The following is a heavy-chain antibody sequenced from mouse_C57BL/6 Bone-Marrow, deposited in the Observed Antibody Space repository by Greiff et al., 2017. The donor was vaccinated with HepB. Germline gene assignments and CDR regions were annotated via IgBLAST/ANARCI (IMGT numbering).Heavy chain of an antibody. CDR2: ITHSGET. CDR1: GFPITSGYY. CDR3: AGVNYGYAWGFDV. D-gene: IGHD2-2*01. V-gene: IGHV12-3*01. J-gene: IGHJ1*03. Sequence: VQLVESGPGLVKPSQSLFLTCSITGFPITSGYYWIWIRQSPGKPLEWMGYITHSGETFYNPSLQSPISITRETSKNQFFLQLNSVTTEDTAMYYCAGVNYGYAWGFDVWGTGTTVTVSS.